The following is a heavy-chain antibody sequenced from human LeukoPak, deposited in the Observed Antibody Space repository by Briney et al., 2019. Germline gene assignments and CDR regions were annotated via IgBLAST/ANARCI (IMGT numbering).Heavy chain of an antibody. D-gene: IGHD1-7*01. CDR3: ARAAPGNNELDY. Sequence: PSETLSLTCTVSGGSISSSSYYWGWIRQPPGKGLEWIGSIYYSGSTYYNPSLKSRVTISVDTSKNQFSLKLSSVTAADTAVYYCARAAPGNNELDYWGQGTLVTVSS. CDR2: IYYSGST. V-gene: IGHV4-39*07. CDR1: GGSISSSSYY. J-gene: IGHJ4*02.